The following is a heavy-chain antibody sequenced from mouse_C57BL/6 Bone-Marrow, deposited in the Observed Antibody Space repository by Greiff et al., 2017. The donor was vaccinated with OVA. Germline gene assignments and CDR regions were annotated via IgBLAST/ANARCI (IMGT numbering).Heavy chain of an antibody. CDR3: AREGRYYYGSPFAY. CDR1: GYTFTSYW. CDR2: INPSNGGT. V-gene: IGHV1-53*01. Sequence: QVQLQQPGAELVKPGASVKLSCKASGYTFTSYWMQWVKQRPGQGLEWIGNINPSNGGTNYNEKFKSKATLTVDKSSSTAYMQLSSLTSEDSAVYYCAREGRYYYGSPFAYWGQGTLVTVSA. J-gene: IGHJ3*01. D-gene: IGHD1-1*01.